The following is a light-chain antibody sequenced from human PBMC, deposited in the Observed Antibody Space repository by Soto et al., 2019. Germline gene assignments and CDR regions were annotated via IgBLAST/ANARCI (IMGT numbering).Light chain of an antibody. Sequence: QAVLTQSSSASASLGSSVKLTCTLSSGHSSYIIAWHQQQPGKAPRYLMKLEGSGSYNKGSGVPDRFSGSSSGADRYLTISSLQSEDEADYYCSSYRSSTTFVFGTGTKLTVL. J-gene: IGLJ1*01. CDR1: SGHSSYI. CDR3: SSYRSSTTFV. V-gene: IGLV4-60*03. CDR2: LEGSGSY.